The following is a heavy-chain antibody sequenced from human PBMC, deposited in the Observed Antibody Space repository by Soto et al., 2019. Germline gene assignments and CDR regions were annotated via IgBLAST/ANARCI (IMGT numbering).Heavy chain of an antibody. CDR3: AKAYMAAAGSNWLDP. CDR2: ISGSSGGT. Sequence: PGGSLRLSCAASGFTFSSYAMNWVRQAPGKGLEWVSSISGSSGGTYYADSVKGRFTISRDNSMNTLYLQMNSLKAEDTAVYFCAKAYMAAAGSNWLDPWGQGTLVPVSS. CDR1: GFTFSSYA. J-gene: IGHJ5*02. V-gene: IGHV3-23*01. D-gene: IGHD6-13*01.